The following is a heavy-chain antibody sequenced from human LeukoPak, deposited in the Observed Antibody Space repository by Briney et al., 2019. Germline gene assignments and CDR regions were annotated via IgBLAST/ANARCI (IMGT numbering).Heavy chain of an antibody. V-gene: IGHV4-39*01. CDR2: IYYTGDA. CDR1: GGSISSSSYF. Sequence: SETLSLTCTVSGGSISSSSYFWGWIRQSPGKGLEWIGAIYYTGDAYFNPSLRSRANMAVDTSENRFSLNLRSVTAADTAIYYCARRRSWPEFDYWAREPWSPSPQ. J-gene: IGHJ4*02. D-gene: IGHD6-13*01. CDR3: ARRRSWPEFDY.